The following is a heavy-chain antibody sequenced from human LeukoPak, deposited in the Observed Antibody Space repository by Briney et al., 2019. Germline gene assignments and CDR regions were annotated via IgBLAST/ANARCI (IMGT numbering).Heavy chain of an antibody. D-gene: IGHD4/OR15-4a*01. CDR3: ARRAGAYSHPYDY. Sequence: GGSLRLSCAASGFTFNSYGMHWVRQAPGKGLEWVAFIRYDGSKKYYADSVKGRFTISRDNSKNTLYLQMNSLRAEDTAAYYCARRAGAYSHPYDYWGQGTLVTVSS. V-gene: IGHV3-30*02. CDR2: IRYDGSKK. J-gene: IGHJ4*02. CDR1: GFTFNSYG.